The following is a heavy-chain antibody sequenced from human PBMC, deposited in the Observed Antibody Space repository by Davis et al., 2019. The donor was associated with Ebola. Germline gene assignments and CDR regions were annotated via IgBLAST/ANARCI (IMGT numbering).Heavy chain of an antibody. D-gene: IGHD3-9*01. V-gene: IGHV1-18*04. CDR1: GYTFTSYG. Sequence: ASVKVSCKSSGYTFTSYGLVWVRQAPGLGLEWMVWISGFNTNTNFAQKFHGRVTVSKDTSTNTAYMDLRSLTSGDTAIYYCARAPNYDVLTGTSSYYFDYWGQGTLVTVSS. CDR3: ARAPNYDVLTGTSSYYFDY. CDR2: ISGFNTNT. J-gene: IGHJ4*02.